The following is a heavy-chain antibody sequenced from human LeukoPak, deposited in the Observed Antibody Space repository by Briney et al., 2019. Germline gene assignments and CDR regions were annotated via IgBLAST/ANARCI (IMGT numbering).Heavy chain of an antibody. V-gene: IGHV3-30*02. Sequence: PGGSLRLSCAASGFTFSNYGMHWVRQAPGKGLEWVAFIRYDGSNKYYADSVKGRFTISRDNSKNTLYLQMNSLRAEDTAVYYCAKERGSGRDYYYYYMDVWGKGTTVTVSS. CDR2: IRYDGSNK. CDR1: GFTFSNYG. D-gene: IGHD1-26*01. J-gene: IGHJ6*03. CDR3: AKERGSGRDYYYYYMDV.